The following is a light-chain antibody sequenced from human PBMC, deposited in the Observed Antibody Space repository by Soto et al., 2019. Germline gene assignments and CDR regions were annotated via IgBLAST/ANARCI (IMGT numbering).Light chain of an antibody. CDR3: PQYGTSLRT. J-gene: IGKJ1*01. CDR1: QSVNSDY. V-gene: IGKV3-20*01. Sequence: EIVLTQSPGTLSLSPGERATLSCRASQSVNSDYLAWYQQKPGQAPRLLICGASSRATGIPDRFSGSGSETDFTLTISRLEPEDFAVYYCPQYGTSLRTFGQGTKVEIK. CDR2: GAS.